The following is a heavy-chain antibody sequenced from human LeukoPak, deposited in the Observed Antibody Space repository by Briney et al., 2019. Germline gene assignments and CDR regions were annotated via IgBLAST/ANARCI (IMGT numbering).Heavy chain of an antibody. CDR1: GGSISSYY. CDR2: IYYSGST. J-gene: IGHJ5*02. Sequence: SETLSLTCTVSGGSISSYYWSWIRQPPGKGLEWIGYIYYSGSTNYSPSLKSRVTISVDTSKNQFSLKLSSVTAADTAVYYCARVCRRYCTNGVCYRSWFDPWGQGTLVTVSS. D-gene: IGHD2-8*01. CDR3: ARVCRRYCTNGVCYRSWFDP. V-gene: IGHV4-59*01.